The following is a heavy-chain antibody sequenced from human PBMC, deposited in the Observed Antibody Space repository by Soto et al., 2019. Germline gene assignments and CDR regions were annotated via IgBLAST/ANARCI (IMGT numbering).Heavy chain of an antibody. D-gene: IGHD4-17*01. J-gene: IGHJ6*02. CDR1: GFTFSNAW. CDR3: TTEGATVTTRVYYYYGMDV. Sequence: GSLRLSCAASGFTFSNAWMNWVRQAPGKGLEWVGRIKSKTDGGTTDYAAPVKGRFTISRDDSKNTLYLQMNSLKTEDTAVYYCTTEGATVTTRVYYYYGMDVWGQGTTVTVSS. CDR2: IKSKTDGGTT. V-gene: IGHV3-15*07.